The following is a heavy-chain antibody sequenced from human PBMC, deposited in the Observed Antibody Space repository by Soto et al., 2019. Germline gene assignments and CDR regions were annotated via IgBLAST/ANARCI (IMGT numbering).Heavy chain of an antibody. CDR2: ISSSSSYI. CDR1: GFTFSSYS. J-gene: IGHJ6*02. D-gene: IGHD2-15*01. V-gene: IGHV3-21*01. CDR3: ARDGGYCSGGSCYSSFYYYGMDV. Sequence: GGSLRLSCAASGFTFSSYSMNWVRQAPGKGLEWVSSISSSSSYIYYADSVKGRFTISRDNAKNSLYLQMNSLRAEDTAVYYCARDGGYCSGGSCYSSFYYYGMDVWGQGTTVTVSS.